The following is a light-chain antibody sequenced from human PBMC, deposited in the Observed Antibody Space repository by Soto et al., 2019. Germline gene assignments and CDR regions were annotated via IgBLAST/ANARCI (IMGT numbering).Light chain of an antibody. CDR3: DSYTSSRAYV. CDR2: EVS. V-gene: IGLV2-14*01. CDR1: SSDDGGYNY. Sequence: QSALTQPASVSGSPGQSITISRTGTSSDDGGYNYVSWYQQQAGKAPKLIIHEVSNRPSGVSNRFSGSKSGNTASLTISGLQAEDEADYCCDSYTSSRAYVFGIGTKLTVL. J-gene: IGLJ1*01.